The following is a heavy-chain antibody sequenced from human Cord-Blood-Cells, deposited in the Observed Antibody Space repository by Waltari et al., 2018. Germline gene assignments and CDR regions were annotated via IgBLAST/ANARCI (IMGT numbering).Heavy chain of an antibody. V-gene: IGHV4-39*01. CDR1: GGSISSSSYY. J-gene: IGHJ4*02. CDR2: IYYSGST. Sequence: QLQLQESGPGLVKPSETLSLTCTVSGGSISSSSYYWGWIRQPPGTGLEWIGSIYYSGSTYYNPSLKSRVTISVDTSKNQFSLKLSSVTAADTAVYYCARFIAAAGDYYFDYWGQGTLVTVSS. D-gene: IGHD6-13*01. CDR3: ARFIAAAGDYYFDY.